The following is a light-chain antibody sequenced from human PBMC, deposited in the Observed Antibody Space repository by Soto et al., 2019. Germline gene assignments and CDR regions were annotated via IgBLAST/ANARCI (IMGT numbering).Light chain of an antibody. Sequence: EIVMTQSPATLSVSPGGRATLSCRASQSISDTLAWYQQKPGQAPRLLIYDVSTRATGIPARFSGSGSGTEFTLTISSLQSEDFAVYYCHQYNNWPPLTFGGGTKVDIK. CDR2: DVS. V-gene: IGKV3-15*01. CDR3: HQYNNWPPLT. CDR1: QSISDT. J-gene: IGKJ4*01.